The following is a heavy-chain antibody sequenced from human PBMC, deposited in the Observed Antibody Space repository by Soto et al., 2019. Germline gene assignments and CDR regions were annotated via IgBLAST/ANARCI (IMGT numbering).Heavy chain of an antibody. V-gene: IGHV3-7*04. CDR2: INQDGSEK. CDR1: ESTVSRDW. CDR3: SGGVGDAF. D-gene: IGHD3-16*01. Sequence: EVHLVESGGGLVQTGGSLRLSCAIFESTVSRDWMNWVRQAPGKGLEWVAHINQDGSEKYYVDSVKGRFTISRDNAKKSLYLKMNSLRPADTGMDYCSGGVGDAFWGQGTLVTVSS. J-gene: IGHJ4*02.